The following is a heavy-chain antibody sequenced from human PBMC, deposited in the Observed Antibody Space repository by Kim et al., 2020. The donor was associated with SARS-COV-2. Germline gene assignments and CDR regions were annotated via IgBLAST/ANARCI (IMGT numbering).Heavy chain of an antibody. D-gene: IGHD3-22*01. Sequence: GGSLRLSCAASGFTFSSYSMNWVRQAPGKGLEWVSFISSSSSYIYYADSVKGRFTISRDNAKNSLYLQMNSLRAEDTAVYYCTREGGYYHDRHFDFWGQGTLVTVSS. CDR2: ISSSSSYI. J-gene: IGHJ4*02. CDR3: TREGGYYHDRHFDF. CDR1: GFTFSSYS. V-gene: IGHV3-21*01.